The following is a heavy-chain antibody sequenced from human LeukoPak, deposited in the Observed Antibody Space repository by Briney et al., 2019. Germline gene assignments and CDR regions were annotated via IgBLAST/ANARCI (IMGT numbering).Heavy chain of an antibody. D-gene: IGHD3-22*01. CDR3: AKDLTYYYDTNDY. V-gene: IGHV3-30*18. J-gene: IGHJ4*02. Sequence: PGRSLRLSCAASGFTFSSYGMHWVRQAPGKGLEWVAVISYDGSNKYHADSVKGRFTISRDNSKNTLYLQMNSLRAEDTAVYYCAKDLTYYYDTNDYWGQGTLVTVSS. CDR2: ISYDGSNK. CDR1: GFTFSSYG.